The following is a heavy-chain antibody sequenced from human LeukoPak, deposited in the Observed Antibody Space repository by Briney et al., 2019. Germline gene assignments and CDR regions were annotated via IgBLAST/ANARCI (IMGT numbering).Heavy chain of an antibody. Sequence: ASVKVSCKASGYTFTSYGISWVRQAPGQGLEWMGWISAYNGNTNYAQKLQGRVTMTEDTSTDTAYMELSSLRSEDTAVYYCTTEGRYGSGTYYMTFWGQGSLLTVSS. D-gene: IGHD3-10*01. CDR3: TTEGRYGSGTYYMTF. CDR1: GYTFTSYG. V-gene: IGHV1-18*01. CDR2: ISAYNGNT. J-gene: IGHJ4*02.